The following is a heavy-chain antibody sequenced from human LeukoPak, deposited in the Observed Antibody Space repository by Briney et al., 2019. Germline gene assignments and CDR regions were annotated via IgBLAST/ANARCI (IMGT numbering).Heavy chain of an antibody. Sequence: ASVKVSCKASGYTFTSYAMHWVRQAPGQRLEWVGWINAGNGNTKYSQKFQGRVTITRDTSASTAYMELSSLRSEDTAVYYCARAITIFEFDPWGQGTLVTVSS. CDR2: INAGNGNT. CDR1: GYTFTSYA. V-gene: IGHV1-3*01. J-gene: IGHJ5*02. D-gene: IGHD3-3*01. CDR3: ARAITIFEFDP.